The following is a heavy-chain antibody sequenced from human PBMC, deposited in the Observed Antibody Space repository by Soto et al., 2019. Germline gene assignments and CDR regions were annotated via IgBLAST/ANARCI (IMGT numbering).Heavy chain of an antibody. CDR2: IFYSGAA. J-gene: IGHJ4*02. V-gene: IGHV4-30-4*01. CDR1: GGSISSDDDS. D-gene: IGHD3-9*01. Sequence: QVQLQESGPGLLKPSQTPSLTCTVSGGSISSDDDSWSWIRQAPGKGLEWIGYIFYSGAAYYNPSLRRRSTISADTSKNKFSLKMYAVTAADTAVYYCARYSTGSSGALDYWGQGTLVTVSS. CDR3: ARYSTGSSGALDY.